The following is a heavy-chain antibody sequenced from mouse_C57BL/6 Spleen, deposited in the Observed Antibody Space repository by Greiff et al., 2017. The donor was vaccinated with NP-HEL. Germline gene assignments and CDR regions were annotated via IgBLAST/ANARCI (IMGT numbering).Heavy chain of an antibody. V-gene: IGHV7-3*01. CDR2: IRNKANGYTT. J-gene: IGHJ3*01. Sequence: EVHLVESGGGLVQPGGSLSLSCAASGFTFTDYYMSWVRQPPGQALEWLGFIRNKANGYTTEYSASVKGRFTISRDNSQSILYRQMTALGAEDSATYYCASSTGTSWFAYWGQGTLVTVSA. CDR1: GFTFTDYY. D-gene: IGHD4-1*02. CDR3: ASSTGTSWFAY.